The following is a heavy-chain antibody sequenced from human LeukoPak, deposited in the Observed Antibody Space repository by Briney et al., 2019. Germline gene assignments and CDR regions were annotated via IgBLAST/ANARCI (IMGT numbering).Heavy chain of an antibody. V-gene: IGHV3-48*02. CDR3: ARSVIAVAGYDAFDI. J-gene: IGHJ3*02. CDR1: GFTFSAYS. Sequence: GGSLRLSCAASGFTFSAYSMNWVRQAPGKGLDWVSYISSRSFTIYYADSVKGRFTISRDNAKNSLYLEMNSLRDEGTAVYYCARSVIAVAGYDAFDIRGQGTVVTVSS. CDR2: ISSRSFTI. D-gene: IGHD6-19*01.